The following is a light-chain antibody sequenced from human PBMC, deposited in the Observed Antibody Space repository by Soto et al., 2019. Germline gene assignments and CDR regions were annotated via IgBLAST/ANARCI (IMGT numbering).Light chain of an antibody. CDR3: SSYTSSSTGV. J-gene: IGLJ1*01. CDR1: SSDVGGYNY. V-gene: IGLV2-14*01. Sequence: QSVLTQPASVSGSPGQSITISCTGTSSDVGGYNYVSWYQQHTGKAPKLMIYDVSKRPSGVSNRFSGSKSGNTASLTISGLLAEDEADYYCSSYTSSSTGVFGTGTMVTVL. CDR2: DVS.